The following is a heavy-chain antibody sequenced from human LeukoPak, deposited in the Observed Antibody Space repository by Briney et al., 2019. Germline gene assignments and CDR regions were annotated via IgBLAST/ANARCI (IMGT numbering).Heavy chain of an antibody. J-gene: IGHJ3*02. V-gene: IGHV4-59*08. Sequence: PSETLSLTCSVSGGSISGYYWSGIRQPPGKGLEWIGYIYYSGSTNYNPSLKNRVTISVDTSKNQFSLKLSSVTAADTAVYYCARHRPLDNDGFDIWGQGTMVTVSS. CDR1: GGSISGYY. D-gene: IGHD1-14*01. CDR3: ARHRPLDNDGFDI. CDR2: IYYSGST.